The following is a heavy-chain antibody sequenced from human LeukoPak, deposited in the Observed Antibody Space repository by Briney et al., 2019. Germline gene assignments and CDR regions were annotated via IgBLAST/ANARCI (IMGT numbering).Heavy chain of an antibody. Sequence: GGSLRLSCAASGFTFSNYAMSWVRQAPGKGLEWVSSISGSGGSTYYADSVRGRFIISRDSSKNTLYLQMNSLRVEDTAVYYCAKGGAQVGGQGTLVTVSS. CDR1: GFTFSNYA. CDR2: ISGSGGST. J-gene: IGHJ4*02. V-gene: IGHV3-23*01. D-gene: IGHD1-26*01. CDR3: AKGGAQV.